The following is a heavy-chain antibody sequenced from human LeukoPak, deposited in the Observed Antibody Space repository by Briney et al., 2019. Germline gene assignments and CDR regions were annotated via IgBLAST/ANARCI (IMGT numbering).Heavy chain of an antibody. Sequence: SETLSLTCTVSGDSISSYYWSWIRQPAGKGLEWIGRIHPSGSTNYNPSLKSRVTLSVDTSKNQFSPKLNSVTAADTAVYYCARGPPPDFDYWGRGTLVTVSS. CDR2: IHPSGST. J-gene: IGHJ4*02. V-gene: IGHV4-4*07. CDR1: GDSISSYY. CDR3: ARGPPPDFDY.